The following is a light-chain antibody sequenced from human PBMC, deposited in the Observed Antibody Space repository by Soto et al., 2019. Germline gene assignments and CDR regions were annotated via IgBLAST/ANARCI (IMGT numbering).Light chain of an antibody. CDR3: CSYAGNSNHV. CDR2: DVS. CDR1: SSDVGGYNY. Sequence: QYVLTHPRSVSWSPGQAVTIACTGTSSDVGGYNYVSWYQQHPYKAPKLMIYDVSKRPSGVPDRFSGSKSGNTTSLTISGLQAEDEADYYCCSYAGNSNHVFGSGTKVTVL. V-gene: IGLV2-11*01. J-gene: IGLJ1*01.